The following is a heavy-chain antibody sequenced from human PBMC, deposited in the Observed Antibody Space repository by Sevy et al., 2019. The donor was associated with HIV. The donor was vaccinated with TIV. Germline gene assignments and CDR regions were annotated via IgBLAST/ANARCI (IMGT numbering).Heavy chain of an antibody. J-gene: IGHJ4*02. V-gene: IGHV3-33*01. Sequence: GSLRLSCAASGFTFSSHGMHWVRQAPGKGLEWVAVIWYDGSNKYYADSVKGRFTISRDNSKSTLFLQINSLGAEDTAVYFCARDKDYSNYLPDYWGQGTLVTVSS. D-gene: IGHD4-4*01. CDR2: IWYDGSNK. CDR1: GFTFSSHG. CDR3: ARDKDYSNYLPDY.